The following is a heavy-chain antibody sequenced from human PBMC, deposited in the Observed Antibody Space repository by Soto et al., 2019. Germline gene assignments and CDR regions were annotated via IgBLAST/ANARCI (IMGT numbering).Heavy chain of an antibody. J-gene: IGHJ4*02. CDR1: GGTFSSYA. CDR3: AGYMSVGYNYFDY. D-gene: IGHD5-12*01. V-gene: IGHV1-69*01. CDR2: IIPIFGKA. Sequence: QVQLVQSGAEVQKPGSSVKVSCKASGGTFSSYAITWVRQAPGQGLEWMGGIIPIFGKANYARNFQGRVTITADESTGAAYMALSSLRSEDTAVYYCAGYMSVGYNYFDYWGQGTLVTVS.